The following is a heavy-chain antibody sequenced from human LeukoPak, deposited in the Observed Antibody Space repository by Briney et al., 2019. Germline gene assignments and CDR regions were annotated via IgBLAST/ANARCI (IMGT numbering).Heavy chain of an antibody. CDR2: IYYSGST. CDR1: GGSISSSSYY. J-gene: IGHJ5*02. V-gene: IGHV4-39*01. CDR3: ARAPPPSYDFWSGPSAPVYWFDP. D-gene: IGHD3-3*01. Sequence: SETLSLTCTVSGGSISSSSYYWGWIRQPPGKGLEWIGSIYYSGSTYYNPSLKSRVTISVDTSKNQFSLKLSSVTAVDTAVYYCARAPPPSYDFWSGPSAPVYWFDPWGQGTLVTVSS.